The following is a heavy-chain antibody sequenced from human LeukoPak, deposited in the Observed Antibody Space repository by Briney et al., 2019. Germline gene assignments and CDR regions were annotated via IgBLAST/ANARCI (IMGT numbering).Heavy chain of an antibody. CDR3: ARVLNGYNIRDYFDH. V-gene: IGHV1-46*01. J-gene: IGHJ4*02. D-gene: IGHD5-24*01. CDR2: INPSGGST. Sequence: ASVKVSCKASGGTFTSYYIHWVRQAPGQGLEWMGLINPSGGSTNYAQKFQGRVTMTRDTSTSTVYMELSSLRSDDTAVYYCARVLNGYNIRDYFDHWGQGTLVTVSS. CDR1: GGTFTSYY.